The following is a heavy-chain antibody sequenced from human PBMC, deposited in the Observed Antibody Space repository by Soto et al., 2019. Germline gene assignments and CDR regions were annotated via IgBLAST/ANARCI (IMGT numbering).Heavy chain of an antibody. CDR1: GFTFSDYY. J-gene: IGHJ6*02. D-gene: IGHD1-20*01. CDR3: ASFSYNSRYYYYGMDV. CDR2: ISSSGSTI. Sequence: QVQLVESGGGLVKPGGSLRLSCAASGFTFSDYYMSWIRQAPGKGLEWVSYISSSGSTIYYADSVKGRFTISRDNAKNSLYLQMNSLRAEDTAVYYCASFSYNSRYYYYGMDVWGQGTTVTVSS. V-gene: IGHV3-11*01.